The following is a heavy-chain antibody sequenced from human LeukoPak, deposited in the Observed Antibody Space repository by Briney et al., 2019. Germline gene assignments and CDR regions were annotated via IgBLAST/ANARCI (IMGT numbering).Heavy chain of an antibody. V-gene: IGHV3-74*01. CDR1: GFAFSSNW. CDR3: VRGQATAWGLNY. D-gene: IGHD6-13*01. J-gene: IGHJ4*02. CDR2: INTDARTI. Sequence: GGSLRLSCAASGFAFSSNWMHWVRQAPGKGLVWVSHINTDARTIAYAAFVKGRFTISRDNAKNTLYLQLNSLRAEDTAFYYCVRGQATAWGLNYWGQGTLVTVSS.